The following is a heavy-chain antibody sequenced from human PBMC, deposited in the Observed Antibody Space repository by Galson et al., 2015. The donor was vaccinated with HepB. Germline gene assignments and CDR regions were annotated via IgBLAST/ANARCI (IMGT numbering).Heavy chain of an antibody. J-gene: IGHJ4*02. Sequence: SLRLSCAASGFAFSSYAMHWVRQAPGKGLEWVAVISYDGSNKYYADSVKGRFTISRDNSKNTLCLQMNSLRAEDTAVYYCARGRTIVGAIPRLWDYWGQGTLVTVSS. CDR1: GFAFSSYA. V-gene: IGHV3-30*04. CDR2: ISYDGSNK. D-gene: IGHD1-26*01. CDR3: ARGRTIVGAIPRLWDY.